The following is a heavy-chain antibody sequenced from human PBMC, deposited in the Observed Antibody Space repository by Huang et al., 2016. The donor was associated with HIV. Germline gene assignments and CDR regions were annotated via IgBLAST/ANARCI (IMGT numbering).Heavy chain of an antibody. Sequence: EVQLVESGGGLIQPGGSLRLSCAASGFTVSTNYMTWVRPAPGKGLEWVSIMYDDGSTFYTDSVRGRFTISRDNSNNTLYLQMNSLRPEDTAVYYCARRWDWAAFDIWGQGTMVTVFS. V-gene: IGHV3-53*01. J-gene: IGHJ3*02. CDR2: MYDDGST. CDR3: ARRWDWAAFDI. CDR1: GFTVSTNY. D-gene: IGHD1-26*01.